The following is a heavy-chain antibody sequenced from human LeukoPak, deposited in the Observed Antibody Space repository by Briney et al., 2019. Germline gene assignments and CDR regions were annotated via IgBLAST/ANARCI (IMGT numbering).Heavy chain of an antibody. CDR3: ARSPGRLGELSP. CDR2: MNPNSGNT. CDR1: GCTFTSYD. D-gene: IGHD3-16*02. J-gene: IGHJ5*02. Sequence: GASVKVSCKASGCTFTSYDINWVRQATGQGLEWMGWMNPNSGNTGYAQKFQGRVTMTRNTSISTAYMELSSLRSEDTAVYYCARSPGRLGELSPWGQGTLVTVSS. V-gene: IGHV1-8*01.